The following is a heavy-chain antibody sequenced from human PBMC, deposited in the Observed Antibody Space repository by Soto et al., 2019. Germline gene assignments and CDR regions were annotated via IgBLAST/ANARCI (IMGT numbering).Heavy chain of an antibody. D-gene: IGHD6-6*01. V-gene: IGHV1-46*01. CDR2: INPSGGST. J-gene: IGHJ6*02. CDR3: ARVKGAARRVSDYYGMDV. CDR1: GYTFTSYY. Sequence: QVQLVQSGAEVKKPGASVKVSCKASGYTFTSYYIHWVRQAPGQGLQWMGIINPSGGSTTYAQKFQGRVTMTRDTSTSTVYMELSSLRSEDTAVYFCARVKGAARRVSDYYGMDVWGQGTTVIVSS.